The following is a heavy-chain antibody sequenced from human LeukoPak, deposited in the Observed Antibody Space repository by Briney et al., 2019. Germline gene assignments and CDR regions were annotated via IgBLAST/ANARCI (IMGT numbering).Heavy chain of an antibody. V-gene: IGHV4-59*12. CDR3: ARGRGSGSYWVGHYYYYGMDV. Sequence: SETLSLTCTVSGGSISSYSWSWIRQPPGKGLEWIGYIYHSGSTNYNPSLKSRVTISVDTSKNQFSLKLSSVTAADTAVYYCARGRGSGSYWVGHYYYYGMDVWGQGTTVTVSS. CDR1: GGSISSYS. D-gene: IGHD1-26*01. J-gene: IGHJ6*02. CDR2: IYHSGST.